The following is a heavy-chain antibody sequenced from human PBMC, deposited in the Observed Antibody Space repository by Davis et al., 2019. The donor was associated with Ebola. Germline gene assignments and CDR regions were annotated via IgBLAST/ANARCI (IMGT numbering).Heavy chain of an antibody. V-gene: IGHV3-11*01. CDR1: GFTFSDYY. Sequence: GESLKISCAASGFTFSDYYMSWIRQAPGKGLEWVSYISSSGSTIYYADSVKGRFTISRDNAKNSLYLQMNSLRAEDTAVYYCASAPHDSSGLTGVWGQGTLVTVSS. D-gene: IGHD3-22*01. J-gene: IGHJ4*02. CDR3: ASAPHDSSGLTGV. CDR2: ISSSGSTI.